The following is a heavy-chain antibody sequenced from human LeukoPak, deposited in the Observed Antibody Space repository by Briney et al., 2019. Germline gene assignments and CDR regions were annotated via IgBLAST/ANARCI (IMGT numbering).Heavy chain of an antibody. CDR1: GFTFSSYS. J-gene: IGHJ3*02. CDR3: ARIGDDDAFDI. Sequence: GGSLRLSCAASGFTFSSYSMNWVRQAPGKGLEWVSSISSSSSYIYYADSVKGRFTISRDNAKNSLYLQMNSLRAEDTAVYYCARIGDDDAFDIWGQGTMVTVPS. D-gene: IGHD4-17*01. CDR2: ISSSSSYI. V-gene: IGHV3-21*01.